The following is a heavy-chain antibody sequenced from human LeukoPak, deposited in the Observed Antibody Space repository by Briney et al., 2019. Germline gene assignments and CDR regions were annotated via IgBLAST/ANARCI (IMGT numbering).Heavy chain of an antibody. J-gene: IGHJ4*02. V-gene: IGHV1-69*04. CDR2: IIPILGIA. Sequence: SVKVSCKASGGTFSSYAISWVRQAPGQGLEWMGRIIPILGIANYAQKFQGRVTITADKSTSTAYMMLSSLRSEDTAVYYWARDHYGDPVGYWGQGTLVTVSS. CDR3: ARDHYGDPVGY. D-gene: IGHD4-17*01. CDR1: GGTFSSYA.